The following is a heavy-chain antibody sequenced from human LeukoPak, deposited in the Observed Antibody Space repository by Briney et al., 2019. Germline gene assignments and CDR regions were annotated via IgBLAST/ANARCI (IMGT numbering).Heavy chain of an antibody. V-gene: IGHV4-34*01. CDR1: GGSFSGYY. CDR3: ARANYDFWSGSSKRAFDI. CDR2: INHSGST. Sequence: PSETLSLTCAVYGGSFSGYYWSWIRQPPGKGLEWIGEINHSGSTNYNPSLKSRVTISVDTSKNQFSLKLSSVTAADTAVYYCARANYDFWSGSSKRAFDIWGQGTMVTVSP. J-gene: IGHJ3*02. D-gene: IGHD3-3*01.